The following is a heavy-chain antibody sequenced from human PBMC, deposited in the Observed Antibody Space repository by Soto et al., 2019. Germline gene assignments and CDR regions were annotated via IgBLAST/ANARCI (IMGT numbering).Heavy chain of an antibody. CDR2: IIPIFGTA. CDR3: ARVYDFWSGSGYYGMDV. V-gene: IGHV1-69*13. D-gene: IGHD3-3*01. Sequence: SVKVSFKASGGPFSGYAISWVRQAPGQGLEWMGGIIPIFGTANYAQKFQGRVTITADESTSTAYMELSSLRSEDTAVYYCARVYDFWSGSGYYGMDVWGQGTTVTVSS. J-gene: IGHJ6*01. CDR1: GGPFSGYA.